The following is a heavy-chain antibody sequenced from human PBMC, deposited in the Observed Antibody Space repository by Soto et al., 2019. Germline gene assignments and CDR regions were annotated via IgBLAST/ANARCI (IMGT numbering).Heavy chain of an antibody. CDR3: ARAPIAADANWFDP. CDR1: GGSISSGGYY. J-gene: IGHJ5*02. D-gene: IGHD6-13*01. CDR2: IYYSGST. Sequence: TSETLSLTCTVSGGSISSGGYYWSWIRQLPGKGLEWIGYIYYSGSTYYNPSLKSRVTISVDTSKNQFSLKLSSVTAADTAVYYCARAPIAADANWFDPWGQGTLVTVSS. V-gene: IGHV4-31*03.